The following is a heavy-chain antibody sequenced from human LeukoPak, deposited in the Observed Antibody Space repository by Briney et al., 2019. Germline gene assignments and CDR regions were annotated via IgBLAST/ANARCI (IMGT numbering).Heavy chain of an antibody. CDR3: AKAATLDYYYYYYMDV. CDR1: GFTFSSYA. V-gene: IGHV3-23*01. CDR2: ISGSGGST. Sequence: GGSLRLSCAASGFTFSSYAMSWVRQAPGKGLEWVSAISGSGGSTYYADSVKGRFTISRDNSKNTLYLQMNSLRAEDTAVYYCAKAATLDYYYYYYMDVWGKGTTVTVSS. J-gene: IGHJ6*03. D-gene: IGHD2-15*01.